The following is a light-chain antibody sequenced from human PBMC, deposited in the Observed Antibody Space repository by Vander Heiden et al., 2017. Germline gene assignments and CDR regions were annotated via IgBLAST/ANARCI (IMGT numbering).Light chain of an antibody. Sequence: DIVVAQSTLSLRVTPGEPASISCRSSHSLLHINGYNSLDWYLQKPGQSPQLLIYLASTRASGVPDRFSGSGSGTEFTLNISRVEAEDVGVFYCMQSLQSLWTFGQGTKLEIK. CDR3: MQSLQSLWT. V-gene: IGKV2-28*01. CDR2: LAS. J-gene: IGKJ1*01. CDR1: HSLLHINGYNS.